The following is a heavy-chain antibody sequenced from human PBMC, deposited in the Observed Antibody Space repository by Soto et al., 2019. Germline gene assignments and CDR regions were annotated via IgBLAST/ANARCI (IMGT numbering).Heavy chain of an antibody. J-gene: IGHJ6*03. CDR3: AKYGAKALYYYYYYMDV. CDR1: GFTFSSYA. D-gene: IGHD4-17*01. CDR2: ISGSGGRT. V-gene: IGHV3-23*01. Sequence: GGSLRLSCAASGFTFSSYAMSWVRQAPGKGLEWVSAISGSGGRTYYADPVKGRLTISRDNSKNTLYLQMNSLRAEDTAVYYCAKYGAKALYYYYYYMDVWGKGTTVTVSS.